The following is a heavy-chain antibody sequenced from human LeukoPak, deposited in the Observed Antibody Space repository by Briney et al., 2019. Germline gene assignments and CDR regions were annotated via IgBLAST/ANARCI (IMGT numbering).Heavy chain of an antibody. Sequence: GGSLRLSXAASGFTFSSYGMHWVRQAPGKGLEWVAFIRYDGSNKYYADSVKGRFTISRDNSKNTLYLQMNSLRAEDTAVYYCAKASSPYYYYYMDVWGKGTTVTVSS. J-gene: IGHJ6*03. CDR3: AKASSPYYYYYMDV. V-gene: IGHV3-30*02. CDR2: IRYDGSNK. CDR1: GFTFSSYG. D-gene: IGHD6-6*01.